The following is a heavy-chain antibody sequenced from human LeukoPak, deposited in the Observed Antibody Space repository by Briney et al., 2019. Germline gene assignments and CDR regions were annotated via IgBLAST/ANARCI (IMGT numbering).Heavy chain of an antibody. CDR2: MYYSGNT. V-gene: IGHV4-59*08. Sequence: SETLSLTCNVSGGSISSYYWRWIRQPPGKGLEWIGYMYYSGNTNYNPSLKSRVTTSVDSSKNQFSLKLSSVTAADTAVYYCARHTLVGARNAFDIWGQGTMVTVSS. J-gene: IGHJ3*02. CDR1: GGSISSYY. D-gene: IGHD1-26*01. CDR3: ARHTLVGARNAFDI.